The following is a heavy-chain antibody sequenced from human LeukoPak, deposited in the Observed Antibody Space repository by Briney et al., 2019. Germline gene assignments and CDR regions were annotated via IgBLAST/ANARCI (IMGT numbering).Heavy chain of an antibody. CDR1: GGSINSYY. Sequence: KPSETLSLTCAVSGGSINSYYWSWIRQPPGKGLEWIGYISYSGSTNYNPSLKSRVTMSVDTSKNQFSLNVNSVTAADTAVYYCARRRGGFSGGNFDYWGQGVLATVSS. D-gene: IGHD6-25*01. V-gene: IGHV4-59*08. CDR2: ISYSGST. J-gene: IGHJ4*02. CDR3: ARRRGGFSGGNFDY.